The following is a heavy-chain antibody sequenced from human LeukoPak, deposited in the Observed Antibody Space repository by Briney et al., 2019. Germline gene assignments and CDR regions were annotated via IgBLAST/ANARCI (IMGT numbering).Heavy chain of an antibody. D-gene: IGHD5-24*01. CDR1: GFTFSSYD. J-gene: IGHJ4*02. CDR3: ARGGRRDGYNYPYDY. V-gene: IGHV3-13*01. CDR2: IGTAGDT. Sequence: PGGSLRLSCAASGFTFSSYDMHWVRQATGKGLEWVSAIGTAGDTYYPGSVKGRFTISRENAKNSLYLQMNGLRAEDTAVYYCARGGRRDGYNYPYDYWGQGTLVTVSS.